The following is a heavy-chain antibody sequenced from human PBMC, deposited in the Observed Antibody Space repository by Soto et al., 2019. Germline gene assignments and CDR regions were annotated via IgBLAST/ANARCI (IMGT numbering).Heavy chain of an antibody. CDR2: INPILSMS. D-gene: IGHD3-10*01. CDR1: GATFSFYS. Sequence: QVQLVHSGAEGKKPGSSVRVSCKASGATFSFYSINGVRQAPGLGLEWMGRINPILSMSNYAQRFQGRVTVTADKSTSTAYMELSSLRSEDTAMYYCASSYGSGYRAFDYWGQGALVTVSS. CDR3: ASSYGSGYRAFDY. J-gene: IGHJ4*02. V-gene: IGHV1-69*02.